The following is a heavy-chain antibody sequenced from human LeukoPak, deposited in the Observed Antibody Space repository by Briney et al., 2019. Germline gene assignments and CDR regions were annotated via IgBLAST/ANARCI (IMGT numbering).Heavy chain of an antibody. Sequence: SETPSLTCAVYGGSFSGYYWSWIRQPPGKGLEWIGEINHSGSTNYNPSLKSRVTISVDTSKNQFSLKLSSVTAADTAVYYCARGRIAARPYWFDPWGQGTLVTVSS. V-gene: IGHV4-34*01. CDR2: INHSGST. CDR1: GGSFSGYY. D-gene: IGHD6-6*01. CDR3: ARGRIAARPYWFDP. J-gene: IGHJ5*02.